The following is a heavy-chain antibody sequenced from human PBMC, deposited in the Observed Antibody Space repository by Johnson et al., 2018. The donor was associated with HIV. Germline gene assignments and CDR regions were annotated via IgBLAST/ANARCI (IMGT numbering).Heavy chain of an antibody. J-gene: IGHJ3*02. D-gene: IGHD6-6*01. Sequence: VQLVESGGGVVQPGGSLRLSCAASGFTFDDHGMSWVRQAPGKGLEWVSGINWNDGSTGYADSVKGRFTISRDNAKNSLYLQMNSLRAEDTALYYCARERGSFEYSSSFAFDIWGQGTMVTVSS. CDR3: ARERGSFEYSSSFAFDI. CDR2: INWNDGST. V-gene: IGHV3-20*04. CDR1: GFTFDDHG.